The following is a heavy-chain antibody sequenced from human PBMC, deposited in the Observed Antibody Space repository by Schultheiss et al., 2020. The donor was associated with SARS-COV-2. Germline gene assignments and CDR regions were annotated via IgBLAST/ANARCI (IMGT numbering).Heavy chain of an antibody. J-gene: IGHJ6*02. Sequence: SETLSLTCAVYGGSFSGYYWSWIRQPPGKGLEWIGEINHSGSTNYNPSLKSRVTISVDTSKNQFSLKLSSVTAADTAVYYCTRHSDYDILTGYHRDYYGMDVWGQGTTVTVSS. V-gene: IGHV4-34*01. D-gene: IGHD3-9*01. CDR3: TRHSDYDILTGYHRDYYGMDV. CDR1: GGSFSGYY. CDR2: INHSGST.